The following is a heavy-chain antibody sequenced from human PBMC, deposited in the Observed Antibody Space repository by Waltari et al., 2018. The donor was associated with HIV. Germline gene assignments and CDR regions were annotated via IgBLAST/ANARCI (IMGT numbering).Heavy chain of an antibody. CDR1: GFSFGVYA. V-gene: IGHV3-49*03. D-gene: IGHD4-17*01. J-gene: IGHJ4*02. Sequence: EVQLGESGGGLVQPGRSLRLSCATSGFSFGVYAMSWFRQAPGKGLEWVGFIRSKAYGGTTQYAASVKGRFTISRDDSKSIAYLQMNSLKTEDTALYYCTRGTFTVTYYFDYWGRGTLVTVSS. CDR3: TRGTFTVTYYFDY. CDR2: IRSKAYGGTT.